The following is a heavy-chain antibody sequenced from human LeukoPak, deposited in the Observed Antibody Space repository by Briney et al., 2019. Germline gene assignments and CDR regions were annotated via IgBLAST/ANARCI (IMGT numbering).Heavy chain of an antibody. CDR3: ARAYSSSWCDAFDI. D-gene: IGHD6-13*01. CDR1: DYSISSGYY. Sequence: PSETLSLTCTVSDYSISSGYYWGWIRLSPGKGLEWIGTIYHSGSAYYNPSLKSRVTISVDTSKNQFSLRLTSVTAADTAVYYCARAYSSSWCDAFDIWGQGTMVTVSS. J-gene: IGHJ3*02. V-gene: IGHV4-38-2*02. CDR2: IYHSGSA.